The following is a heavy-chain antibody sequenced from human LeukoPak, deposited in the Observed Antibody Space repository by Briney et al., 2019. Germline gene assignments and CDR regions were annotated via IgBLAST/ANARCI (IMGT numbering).Heavy chain of an antibody. Sequence: ASVKVSCKASGYTFTSYDINWVRQATGQGLEWMGWINPNSGNTGYAQRFQGRVTITRDTSISTAYMELSSLRSEDTAVYYCARGSSSWGRSFDYWGQGTLVTVSS. J-gene: IGHJ4*02. D-gene: IGHD6-13*01. CDR1: GYTFTSYD. V-gene: IGHV1-8*03. CDR2: INPNSGNT. CDR3: ARGSSSWGRSFDY.